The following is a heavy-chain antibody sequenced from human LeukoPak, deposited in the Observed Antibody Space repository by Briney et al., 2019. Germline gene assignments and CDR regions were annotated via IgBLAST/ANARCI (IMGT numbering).Heavy chain of an antibody. D-gene: IGHD1-26*01. V-gene: IGHV1-8*01. J-gene: IGHJ4*02. CDR1: GYTFTSYD. CDR3: ARGPRSGSYLDY. Sequence: ASVKVSCKASGYTFTSYDFNWVRQATGQGLEWMGWMNPNSGNTGYAQKFQGRVTMTRNTSISTAYIELSRLTSEDTAVYYCARGPRSGSYLDYWGQGTLVTVSS. CDR2: MNPNSGNT.